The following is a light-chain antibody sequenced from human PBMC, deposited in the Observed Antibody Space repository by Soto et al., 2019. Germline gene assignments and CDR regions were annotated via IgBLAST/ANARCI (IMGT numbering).Light chain of an antibody. V-gene: IGKV3-20*01. CDR2: GAS. CDR3: QQYISSPPGFT. Sequence: EIVLTQSPGTLSLFPGERATLSCRASQSVSSTYFAWYRQKPGQPPSLLIYGASNRATGVPDRFSGSGSGPDCALTISRLEPEDFAVYYCQQYISSPPGFTFGPGTTVEIK. CDR1: QSVSSTY. J-gene: IGKJ3*01.